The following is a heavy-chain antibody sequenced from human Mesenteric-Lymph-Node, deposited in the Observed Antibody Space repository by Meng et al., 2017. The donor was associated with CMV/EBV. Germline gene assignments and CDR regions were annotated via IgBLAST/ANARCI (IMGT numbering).Heavy chain of an antibody. CDR1: GGSFSGYY. CDR3: ARGIRWFDP. Sequence: QVQLQQWGAGLLKPSETLSLPSAVFGGSFSGYYWSWIRQPPGKGLEWIGELNHSGSTNYNPSLKSRVTISVDTSKNQFSLKLSSVTAADTAVYYCARGIRWFDPWGQGTLVTVSS. V-gene: IGHV4-34*01. CDR2: LNHSGST. J-gene: IGHJ5*02.